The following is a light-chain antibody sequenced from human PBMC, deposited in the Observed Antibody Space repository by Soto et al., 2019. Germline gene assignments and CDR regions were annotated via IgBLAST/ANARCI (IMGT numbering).Light chain of an antibody. V-gene: IGLV2-14*03. CDR3: TSWTTSTTMI. Sequence: QSALTQPASVSGSPGQSITISCSGTSSDIGAYNFVSWYQQQPGKAPKLMLYDVNIRPSGVSSRFSGSKSGNTASLTISGLQAEDEADYYCTSWTTSTTMIFGGGTKLTVL. J-gene: IGLJ2*01. CDR1: SSDIGAYNF. CDR2: DVN.